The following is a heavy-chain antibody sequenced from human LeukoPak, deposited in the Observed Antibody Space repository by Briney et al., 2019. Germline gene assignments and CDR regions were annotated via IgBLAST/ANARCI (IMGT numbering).Heavy chain of an antibody. V-gene: IGHV3-48*04. Sequence: PGGSLRLSCAASGFTFSSYSMNWVRQAPGKGLEWVSYISSSSSTIYYADSVKGRFTISRDNAKNSLYLQMNSLRAEDTAVYYCARDLTYYDFWSGDIFGGEYYFDYWGQGTLVTVSS. CDR3: ARDLTYYDFWSGDIFGGEYYFDY. CDR1: GFTFSSYS. D-gene: IGHD3-3*01. CDR2: ISSSSSTI. J-gene: IGHJ4*02.